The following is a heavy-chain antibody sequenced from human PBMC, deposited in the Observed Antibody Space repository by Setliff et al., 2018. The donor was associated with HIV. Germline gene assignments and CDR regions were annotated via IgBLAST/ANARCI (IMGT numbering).Heavy chain of an antibody. Sequence: KPSETLSLTCTVSGGSVTSYYWSWIRQSPEEGLEWIGYIYHTGITKYNPSLTSRLSTSIDTSKNQFSLSLTSVTAADTAVYYCARGSWKDGAHGYFFDYWGQGTLVTVSS. CDR3: ARGSWKDGAHGYFFDY. J-gene: IGHJ4*02. V-gene: IGHV4-59*02. CDR2: IYHTGIT. D-gene: IGHD1-1*01. CDR1: GGSVTSYY.